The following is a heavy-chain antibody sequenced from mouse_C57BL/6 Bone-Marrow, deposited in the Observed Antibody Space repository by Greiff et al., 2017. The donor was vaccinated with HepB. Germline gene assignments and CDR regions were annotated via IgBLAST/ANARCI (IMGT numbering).Heavy chain of an antibody. CDR2: ISNLAYSI. CDR3: ARHGNYGRGFAY. Sequence: EVMLVESGGGLVQPGGSLKLSCAASGFTFSDYGMAWVRQAPRKGPEWVAFISNLAYSIYYADTVTGRFTISRENAKNTLYLEMSSLRSEDTAMYYCARHGNYGRGFAYWGQGTLVTVSA. J-gene: IGHJ3*01. V-gene: IGHV5-15*01. D-gene: IGHD1-1*01. CDR1: GFTFSDYG.